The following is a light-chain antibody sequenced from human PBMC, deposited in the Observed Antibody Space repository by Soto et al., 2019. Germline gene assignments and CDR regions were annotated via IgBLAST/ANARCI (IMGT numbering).Light chain of an antibody. CDR1: QGINND. CDR2: EAS. V-gene: IGKV1-17*01. CDR3: LQHNYYPRA. J-gene: IGKJ4*01. Sequence: DFQMTQSPSSLSASVGDRVTISCRASQGINNDLGWYQQKPGKAPKRLIYEASTLQSGVPSRFSGSGSGTEFTLTISSRQPEDFGTYYCLQHNYYPRAFGGGTQV.